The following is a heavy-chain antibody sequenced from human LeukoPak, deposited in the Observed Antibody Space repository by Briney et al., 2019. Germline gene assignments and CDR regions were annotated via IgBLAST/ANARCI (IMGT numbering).Heavy chain of an antibody. V-gene: IGHV4-34*01. D-gene: IGHD4-17*01. J-gene: IGHJ5*02. CDR1: GGSFSGYY. Sequence: PSETLSLTCAVYGGSFSGYYWSWIRQPPGKGLEWIGEINHSGSTNYNPSLKSRVTISVDTSKNQFSLKLSSVTAADTAVYYCARDKGYGDYADWFDPWGQGTLVTVSS. CDR2: INHSGST. CDR3: ARDKGYGDYADWFDP.